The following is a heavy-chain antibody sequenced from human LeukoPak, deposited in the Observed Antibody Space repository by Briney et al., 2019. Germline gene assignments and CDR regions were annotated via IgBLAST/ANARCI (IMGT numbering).Heavy chain of an antibody. CDR1: GFTFSSYE. V-gene: IGHV3-7*03. J-gene: IGHJ4*02. CDR3: AKDRRAGSYDY. D-gene: IGHD3-10*01. CDR2: IKQDGSEK. Sequence: GGSLRLSCAASGFTFSSYEMNWVRQAPGKGLEWVANIKQDGSEKYYVDSVKGRFTISRDNSKNTLYLQMNSLRAEDTAVYYCAKDRRAGSYDYWGQGTLVTVSS.